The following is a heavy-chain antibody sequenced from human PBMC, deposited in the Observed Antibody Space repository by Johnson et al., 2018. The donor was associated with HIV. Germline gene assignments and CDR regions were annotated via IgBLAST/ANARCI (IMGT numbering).Heavy chain of an antibody. J-gene: IGHJ3*02. CDR1: GFTFSSYA. Sequence: QVQLVESGGGVVQPGRSLRLSCAASGFTFSSYAMHWVRQAPGKGLEWVAVISYDGSNKYYADSVKGRFTISRDNSKNTLYLQMNSLGPGDTAVYYCARAIAPYTYYLEGDALDIWGQGTVVTVSS. V-gene: IGHV3-30-3*01. CDR2: ISYDGSNK. CDR3: ARAIAPYTYYLEGDALDI. D-gene: IGHD4-11*01.